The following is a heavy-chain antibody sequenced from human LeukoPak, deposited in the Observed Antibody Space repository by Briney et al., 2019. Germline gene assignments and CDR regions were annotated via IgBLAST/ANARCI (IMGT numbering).Heavy chain of an antibody. J-gene: IGHJ5*02. V-gene: IGHV1-2*02. CDR2: INPNSGGT. CDR3: AGGEIFGVVTSNWFDP. D-gene: IGHD3-3*01. Sequence: ASVTVSCKASGYTFTGYYIHWVRQAPGQGLEWMGWINPNSGGTNYAQKFQGRVTMTRDTSISTAYMELSRLRSDDTAVYYCAGGEIFGVVTSNWFDPWGQGTLVTVSS. CDR1: GYTFTGYY.